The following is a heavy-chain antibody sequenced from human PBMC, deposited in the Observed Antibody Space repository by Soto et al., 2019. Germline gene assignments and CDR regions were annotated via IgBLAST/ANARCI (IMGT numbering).Heavy chain of an antibody. CDR1: GFTFTNAW. V-gene: IGHV3-15*01. CDR2: IKSKTDGGTT. D-gene: IGHD2-15*01. CDR3: TTDPRGYCSGGSCYNSGGY. J-gene: IGHJ4*02. Sequence: GGSLRLSCAASGFTFTNAWMSWVRQAPGKGLEWVGRIKSKTDGGTTDYAAPVKGRFTISRDDSKTTLYLQMNSLKTEDTAVYYCTTDPRGYCSGGSCYNSGGYWGQGTLVTVS.